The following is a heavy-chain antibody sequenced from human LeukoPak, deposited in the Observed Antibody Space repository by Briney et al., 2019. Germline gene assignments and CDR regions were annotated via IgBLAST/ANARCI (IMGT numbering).Heavy chain of an antibody. Sequence: GRSLRLSCAASGFTFCNYDMHWLPQAPGKGLEWVAVISYDGSNKYYADSVKGRFTISRDNSKNTLYLQMNSLRAEDTAVYYCARGPGQQLVYWGQGTLVTVSS. CDR2: ISYDGSNK. CDR1: GFTFCNYD. D-gene: IGHD6-13*01. CDR3: ARGPGQQLVY. V-gene: IGHV3-30-3*01. J-gene: IGHJ4*02.